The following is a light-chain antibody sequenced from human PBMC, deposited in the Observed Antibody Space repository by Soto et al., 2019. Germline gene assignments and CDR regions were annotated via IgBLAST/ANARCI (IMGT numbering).Light chain of an antibody. CDR1: QSVNSGY. CDR2: DTS. V-gene: IGKV3-20*01. J-gene: IGKJ1*01. Sequence: EIVLTQSPGTLSLSPGERATLSCRASQSVNSGYLAWYQHTPGQAPRLLIYDTSTRATGIPDRFSGSGSGTDFTLTISGLEPEDFAVFYCLQYGSSPRTFGQGTKVEMK. CDR3: LQYGSSPRT.